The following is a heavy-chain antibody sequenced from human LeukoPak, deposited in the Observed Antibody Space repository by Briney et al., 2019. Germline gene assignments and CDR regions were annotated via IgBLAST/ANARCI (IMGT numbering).Heavy chain of an antibody. Sequence: GRSLRLSCAASGFTFNTYGMHWVRQAPGKGLEWVAVIWYDGNNKEYADSVKGRFTISRDNSKSTLSLQMNSLRVEDTGMYYCARVNCRSSSCYLASYFFDSWGQGTLVTVSS. D-gene: IGHD2-2*01. V-gene: IGHV3-33*01. CDR1: GFTFNTYG. J-gene: IGHJ5*01. CDR2: IWYDGNNK. CDR3: ARVNCRSSSCYLASYFFDS.